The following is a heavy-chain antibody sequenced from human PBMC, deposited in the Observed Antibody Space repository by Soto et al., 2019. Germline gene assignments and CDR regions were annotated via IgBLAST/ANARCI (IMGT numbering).Heavy chain of an antibody. V-gene: IGHV3-23*01. D-gene: IGHD3-22*01. CDR1: GFTFSSYA. CDR2: ISGSGGST. Sequence: GGSLRLSCAASGFTFSSYAMSWVRQAPGKGLEWVSAISGSGGSTYYADSVKGRFTISRDNSKNTLYLQMNSLRAEDTAVYYCAKAVHYYDSSGYLGGSFPDYWGQGTLVTVSS. J-gene: IGHJ4*02. CDR3: AKAVHYYDSSGYLGGSFPDY.